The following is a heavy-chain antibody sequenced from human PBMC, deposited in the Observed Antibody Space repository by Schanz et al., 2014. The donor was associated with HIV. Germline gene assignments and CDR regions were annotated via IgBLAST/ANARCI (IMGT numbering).Heavy chain of an antibody. CDR3: VRGIATTGGDYWHFDL. CDR1: GVSMSSGTYY. D-gene: IGHD6-13*01. V-gene: IGHV4-31*03. Sequence: QVQLQESGPGLVKPSQTLSLTCNVSGVSMSSGTYYWNWIRQRPGKSLEWIGYTVYSGSSYYNPSLKSRVTMSLGSSKEGFSLKLSSVTAADTAFYYCVRGIATTGGDYWHFDLWGRGTRVTV. J-gene: IGHJ2*01. CDR2: TVYSGSS.